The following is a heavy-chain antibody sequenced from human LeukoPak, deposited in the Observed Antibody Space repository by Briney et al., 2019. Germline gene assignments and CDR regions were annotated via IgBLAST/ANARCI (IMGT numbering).Heavy chain of an antibody. V-gene: IGHV4-34*01. D-gene: IGHD3-10*01. Sequence: SETLSLTCAVHGGSFSGFYWSWIRQPPGKGLEWIGEINHRGSTNYNPSLKSRVTISVDTSKNQFSLKLSSVAAADTAAYYCARSYGSSFDPWGQGTLVTVSS. CDR2: INHRGST. CDR1: GGSFSGFY. J-gene: IGHJ5*02. CDR3: ARSYGSSFDP.